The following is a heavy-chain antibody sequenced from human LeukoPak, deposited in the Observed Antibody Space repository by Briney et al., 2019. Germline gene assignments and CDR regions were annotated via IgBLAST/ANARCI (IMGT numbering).Heavy chain of an antibody. CDR2: IKQDGSEK. V-gene: IGHV3-7*01. D-gene: IGHD3-22*01. CDR1: GFTVSSYW. Sequence: GSLRLSCAASGFTVSSYWMSWVRQAPGKGLEWEANIKQDGSEKYYVDSVEGRFTISRDNAKNSLYLQMNSLRAEDTAVYYCARDYYDSSGYHWDYYYYMDVWGKGTTVTISS. J-gene: IGHJ6*03. CDR3: ARDYYDSSGYHWDYYYYMDV.